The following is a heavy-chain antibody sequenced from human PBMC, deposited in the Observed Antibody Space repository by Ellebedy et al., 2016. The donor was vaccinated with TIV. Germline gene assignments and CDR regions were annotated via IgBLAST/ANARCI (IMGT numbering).Heavy chain of an antibody. CDR2: MNPNSGNT. Sequence: ASVKVSCKASGYTFTGYYMHWVRQATGQGLEWMGWMNPNSGNTGYAQKFQGRVTITRNTSISTAYMELSSLRSEDTAVYYCARATSHTAMAHWYFDLWGRGTLVTVSS. CDR1: GYTFTGYY. D-gene: IGHD5-18*01. CDR3: ARATSHTAMAHWYFDL. J-gene: IGHJ2*01. V-gene: IGHV1-8*03.